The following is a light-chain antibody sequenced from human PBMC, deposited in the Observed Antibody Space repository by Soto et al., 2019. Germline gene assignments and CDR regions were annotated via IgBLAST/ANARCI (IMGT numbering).Light chain of an antibody. CDR3: QQYNSYCT. CDR1: QSISSW. J-gene: IGKJ1*01. Sequence: DIQMTQSPSTLSASVGDRVTITCRASQSISSWLAWYQQKPGKAPKLLIYDASSLESGVPSRFSGSGSGTEFTLTISSLQPDYVATYYCQQYNSYCTFGQGTKVEIK. CDR2: DAS. V-gene: IGKV1-5*01.